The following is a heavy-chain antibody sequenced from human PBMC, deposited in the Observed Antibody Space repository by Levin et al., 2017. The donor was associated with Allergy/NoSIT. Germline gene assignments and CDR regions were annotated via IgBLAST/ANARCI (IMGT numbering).Heavy chain of an antibody. V-gene: IGHV1-18*01. J-gene: IGHJ4*02. CDR1: GYTFTMYG. Sequence: GESLKISCKTSGYTFTMYGITWMRQAPGQGLEWMGWISAYNGNTKYAQRLQGRVTMTTDTSTSTAYMELRSLGSDDTAVYYCARDVGDYGNNWGYFDYWGQGTLVTVSS. D-gene: IGHD4-23*01. CDR3: ARDVGDYGNNWGYFDY. CDR2: ISAYNGNT.